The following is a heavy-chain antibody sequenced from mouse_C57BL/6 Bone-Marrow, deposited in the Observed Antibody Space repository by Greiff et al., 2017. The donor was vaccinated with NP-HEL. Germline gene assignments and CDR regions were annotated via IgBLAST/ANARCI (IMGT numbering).Heavy chain of an antibody. CDR1: GFSLSTFGMG. CDR2: IWWDDDK. V-gene: IGHV8-8*01. J-gene: IGHJ2*01. D-gene: IGHD1-1*01. Sequence: QVTLKESGPGILQPSQTLSLTCSFSGFSLSTFGMGVGWIRQPSGKGLEWLAHIWWDDDKYYNPALKSRLTISKDTSKNQVFLKIANVDTADTATYYCARIAPDYYGSSNEDFDYWGQGTTLTVSS. CDR3: ARIAPDYYGSSNEDFDY.